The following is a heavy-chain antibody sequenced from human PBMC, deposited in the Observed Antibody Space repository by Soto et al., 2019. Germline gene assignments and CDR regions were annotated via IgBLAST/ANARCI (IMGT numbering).Heavy chain of an antibody. CDR2: IKQDGIEK. CDR3: ARGAAGGFAFPDY. CDR1: GFTFRSYW. Sequence: EVQLVESGGGLVQPGGSLRLSCAASGFTFRSYWMNWVRQAPGKGLEWVANIKQDGIEKHYVDAVKGRFTISRDNAKNSLYVYMDSLRAEDTAVYYCARGAAGGFAFPDYWGQGTLVTVSS. D-gene: IGHD6-13*01. J-gene: IGHJ4*02. V-gene: IGHV3-7*04.